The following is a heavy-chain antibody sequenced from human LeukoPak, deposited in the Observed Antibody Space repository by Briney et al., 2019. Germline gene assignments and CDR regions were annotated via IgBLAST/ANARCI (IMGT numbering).Heavy chain of an antibody. J-gene: IGHJ4*02. Sequence: GGSLRLSCAASGFTFSSYEMNWVRQAPGRGLEWVSYISSSGSTIYYADSVKGRFTISRDNAKNSLYLQMNSLRAEDTAVYYCARAVSYGYYFDYWGQGTLSPSPQ. CDR2: ISSSGSTI. CDR3: ARAVSYGYYFDY. D-gene: IGHD5-18*01. CDR1: GFTFSSYE. V-gene: IGHV3-48*03.